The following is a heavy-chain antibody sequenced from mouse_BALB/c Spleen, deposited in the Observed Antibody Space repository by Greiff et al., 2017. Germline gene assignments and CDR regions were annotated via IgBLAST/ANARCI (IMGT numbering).Heavy chain of an antibody. CDR2: IDPANGNT. CDR3: GRGYGSCLDY. D-gene: IGHD1-1*01. Sequence: VQLQQSGAELVKPGASVKLSCTASGFNIKDTYMHWVKQRPEQGLEWIGRIDPANGNTKYDPKFQGKATITADTSSNTAYLQLSSLTSEDTAVYYCGRGYGSCLDYWGEGTTLTVSS. CDR1: GFNIKDTY. V-gene: IGHV14-3*02. J-gene: IGHJ2*01.